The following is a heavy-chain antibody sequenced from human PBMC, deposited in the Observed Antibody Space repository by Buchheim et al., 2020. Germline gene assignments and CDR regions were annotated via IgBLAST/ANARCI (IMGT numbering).Heavy chain of an antibody. CDR3: ARLFDYGGNPERIYYYYYGMDV. CDR1: GFTFSSYA. Sequence: QVQLVESGGGVVQPGRSLRLSCAASGFTFSSYAMHWVRQAPGKGLEWVAVISYDGSNKYYADSVKGRFTTSRDNSKNTLYLQMNSLRAEDTAVYYCARLFDYGGNPERIYYYYYGMDVWGQGTT. CDR2: ISYDGSNK. V-gene: IGHV3-30-3*01. D-gene: IGHD4-23*01. J-gene: IGHJ6*02.